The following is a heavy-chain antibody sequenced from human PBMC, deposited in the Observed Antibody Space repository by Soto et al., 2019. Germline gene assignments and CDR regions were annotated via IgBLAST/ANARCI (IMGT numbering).Heavy chain of an antibody. Sequence: GGSLRLSCAASGFTFSSYGMHWVRQAPGKGLEWVAVISYDGSNKYYADSVKGRFTVSRDNSKNTLYLQRNSLRAEDTAVYYCARDSMGEWGFGGQGTLVTVSS. J-gene: IGHJ4*02. D-gene: IGHD3-16*01. CDR3: ARDSMGEWGF. V-gene: IGHV3-30*03. CDR1: GFTFSSYG. CDR2: ISYDGSNK.